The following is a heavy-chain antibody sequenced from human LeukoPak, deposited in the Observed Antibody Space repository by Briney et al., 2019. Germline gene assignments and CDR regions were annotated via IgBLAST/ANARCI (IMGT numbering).Heavy chain of an antibody. CDR3: AREGQLGLDN. CDR2: ITLHSGDT. D-gene: IGHD1-1*01. V-gene: IGHV1-2*02. J-gene: IGHJ1*01. CDR1: GHTLTVHY. Sequence: ASVKVSCKASGHTLTVHYIHWVRQGPGQGLEWLGWITLHSGDTHYAQKYQGRLTMTSDTSISTGYMELSTLQFDDTAVYCCAREGQLGLDNWGQGTLVTVSS.